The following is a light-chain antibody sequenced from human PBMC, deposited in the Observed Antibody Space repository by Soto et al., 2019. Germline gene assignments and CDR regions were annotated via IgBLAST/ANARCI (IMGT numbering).Light chain of an antibody. V-gene: IGKV1-5*01. Sequence: DIPMTQSPSTLSASVGDRVTITCRASQSISSWLAWYQQKPGKAPKLLIYDAASLEGGVPSRFSGSGSGTEFTLTISSLQPDDFATYYCQQYSTYPYTFGQGTRLEIK. CDR3: QQYSTYPYT. CDR1: QSISSW. J-gene: IGKJ2*01. CDR2: DAA.